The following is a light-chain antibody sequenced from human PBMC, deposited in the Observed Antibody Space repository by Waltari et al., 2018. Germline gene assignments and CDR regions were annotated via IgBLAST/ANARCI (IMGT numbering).Light chain of an antibody. J-gene: IGLJ2*01. CDR3: AAWDSNVNSWL. V-gene: IGLV1-44*01. CDR1: SSNLGVNP. Sequence: QSVLTQSPSASATPGQRVTISCSGSSSNLGVNPVHWYQYVPGAAPRLLIYSNSLRPSGVPDRFSGSKAGTSASLAISGLQSDDEADYYCAAWDSNVNSWLFGGGTKVTVL. CDR2: SNS.